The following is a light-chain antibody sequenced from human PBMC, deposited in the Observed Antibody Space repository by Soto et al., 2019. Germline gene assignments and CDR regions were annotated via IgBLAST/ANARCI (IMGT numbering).Light chain of an antibody. V-gene: IGLV2-11*01. CDR1: RSDVGGYNY. CDR2: DVT. Sequence: QSALTQPRSVSGSPGQSVTISCTGTRSDVGGYNYVSWYQHHPGKAPKLIIYDVTKRPSGVPDRFSGSKSGNTASLTISGLQAEDESDFYCCSYAGSYAYVFGTGTKVTVL. J-gene: IGLJ1*01. CDR3: CSYAGSYAYV.